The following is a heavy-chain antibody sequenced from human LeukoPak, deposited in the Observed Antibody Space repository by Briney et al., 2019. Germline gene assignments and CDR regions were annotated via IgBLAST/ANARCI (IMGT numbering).Heavy chain of an antibody. D-gene: IGHD3-10*01. Sequence: GGSLRLSCAASGFTFDDYAMHWVRQAPGKGLEWVSGISWNSGSIGYADSVKGRFTISRDNAKNSLYLQMNSLRAEDTALYYCAKVGGSGSYYTRGGAFDIWGQGTMVTVSS. J-gene: IGHJ3*02. V-gene: IGHV3-9*01. CDR3: AKVGGSGSYYTRGGAFDI. CDR1: GFTFDDYA. CDR2: ISWNSGSI.